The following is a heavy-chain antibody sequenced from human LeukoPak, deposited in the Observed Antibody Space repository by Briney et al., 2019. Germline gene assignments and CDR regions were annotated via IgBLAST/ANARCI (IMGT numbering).Heavy chain of an antibody. CDR3: ASAAQWLLPHY. CDR2: ISYDGSNK. D-gene: IGHD5-12*01. Sequence: GGSLRLSCAASGFTFSSYAMHWVRQAPGKGLEWVAVISYDGSNKYYADSVKGRFTISRDNSKNTLYLQMNSLRAEDTAVYYCASAAQWLLPHYWGQGTLVTVSS. CDR1: GFTFSSYA. V-gene: IGHV3-30-3*01. J-gene: IGHJ4*02.